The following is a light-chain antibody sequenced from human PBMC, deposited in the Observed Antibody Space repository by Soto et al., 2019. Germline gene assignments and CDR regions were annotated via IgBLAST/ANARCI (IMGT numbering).Light chain of an antibody. V-gene: IGKV3-11*01. J-gene: IGKJ3*01. CDR1: QSISSY. CDR3: QQRSIPFT. CDR2: DAF. Sequence: IVLTQSPATLSLSPGERATLSCRASQSISSYLAWYQQKPGQAPRLLIYDAFNRATGIPARFSGSGSGTDFTLTISRLEPEDFAVYYCQQRSIPFTFGPGTKVDIK.